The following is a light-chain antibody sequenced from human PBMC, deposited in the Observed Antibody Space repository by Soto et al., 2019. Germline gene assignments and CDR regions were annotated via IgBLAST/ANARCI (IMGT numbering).Light chain of an antibody. CDR2: DAS. J-gene: IGKJ1*01. CDR3: QQRSNWPVT. Sequence: EIVLTQSPGTLSLSPGERATLSCRASQSVSSYLAWYQQKPGQAPRLLIYDASTRATGISARFSGSGSGTDFTLTISSLEPEDFAVYYCQQRSNWPVTFGQGTKV. CDR1: QSVSSY. V-gene: IGKV3-11*01.